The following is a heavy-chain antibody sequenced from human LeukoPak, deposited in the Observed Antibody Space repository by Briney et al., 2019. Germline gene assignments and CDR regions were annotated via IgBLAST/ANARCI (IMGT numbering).Heavy chain of an antibody. Sequence: PSETLSLNCTVSGGSISSSSHSWGWLRQPPGKGLEWIGNIYYGGSTYYDPSLKSRVTISVDTSKNQFSLKLNSVTAADTAVYYCARYDYDSSGYYRGRYFDYWGQGTLVTVSS. CDR3: ARYDYDSSGYYRGRYFDY. J-gene: IGHJ4*02. D-gene: IGHD3-22*01. V-gene: IGHV4-39*01. CDR2: IYYGGST. CDR1: GGSISSSSHS.